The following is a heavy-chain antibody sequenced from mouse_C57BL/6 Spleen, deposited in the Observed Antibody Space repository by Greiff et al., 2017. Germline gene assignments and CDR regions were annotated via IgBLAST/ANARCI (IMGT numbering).Heavy chain of an antibody. CDR2: IHPNSGST. D-gene: IGHD2-2*01. J-gene: IGHJ4*01. V-gene: IGHV1-64*01. Sequence: QVQLQQPGAELVKPGASVKLSCKASGYTFTSYSMHWVKQRPGQGLEWIGMIHPNSGSTNYNEKVKSKATLSVDKSSSTAYMQLSSLTSEDSAVYYCARRSTMVTSMDYWGQGTSVTVSS. CDR1: GYTFTSYS. CDR3: ARRSTMVTSMDY.